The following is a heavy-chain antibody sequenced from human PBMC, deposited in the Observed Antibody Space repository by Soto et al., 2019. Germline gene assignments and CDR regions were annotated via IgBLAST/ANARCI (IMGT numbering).Heavy chain of an antibody. CDR3: ARAKYSGSYYWFDP. CDR1: GGSISSYY. D-gene: IGHD1-26*01. V-gene: IGHV4-4*07. CDR2: IYTSGST. J-gene: IGHJ5*02. Sequence: SETLSLTCTVSGGSISSYYWSWIRQPAGKGLEWIGCIYTSGSTNYNPSLKSRVTMSVDTSKNQFSLKLSSVTAADTAVYYCARAKYSGSYYWFDPWGQGTLVTVSS.